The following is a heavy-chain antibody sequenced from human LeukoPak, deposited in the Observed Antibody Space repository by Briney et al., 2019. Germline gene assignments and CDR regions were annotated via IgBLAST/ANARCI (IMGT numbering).Heavy chain of an antibody. Sequence: PGGSLRLSWSASGFTFSSYAMHWVRQAPGEGLEYVSAISSHWVSTYYADSVKGRFTISRDNSKNTLYLQMRSLRAEDTAVYYCVRIMYSSGWHWFDPWGQGTLVTVSS. V-gene: IGHV3-64D*08. CDR2: ISSHWVST. CDR1: GFTFSSYA. CDR3: VRIMYSSGWHWFDP. J-gene: IGHJ5*02. D-gene: IGHD6-19*01.